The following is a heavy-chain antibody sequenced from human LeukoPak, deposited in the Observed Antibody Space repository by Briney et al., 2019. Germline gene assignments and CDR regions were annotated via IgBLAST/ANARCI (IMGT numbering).Heavy chain of an antibody. J-gene: IGHJ6*03. Sequence: GGSLRLSCAVSGFTFSSYAMSWVRQPPGKGLEWVSTISGSGGSTYHADSVKGRFTISRDNSKNTLYLQMNSLRAEDTAVYYCAKYSSSWYNFSPDYYYCYMDVWGKGTTVTVSS. CDR2: ISGSGGST. D-gene: IGHD6-13*01. CDR3: AKYSSSWYNFSPDYYYCYMDV. CDR1: GFTFSSYA. V-gene: IGHV3-23*01.